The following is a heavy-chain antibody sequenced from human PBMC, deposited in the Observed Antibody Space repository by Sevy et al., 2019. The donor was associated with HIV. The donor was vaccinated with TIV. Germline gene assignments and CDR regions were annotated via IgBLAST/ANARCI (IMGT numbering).Heavy chain of an antibody. CDR3: ARISCTNGVCFQGYYYYAMDV. CDR2: ISTSSSYI. J-gene: IGHJ6*02. CDR1: GFTFSSYS. V-gene: IGHV3-21*01. D-gene: IGHD2-8*01. Sequence: GGSLRLSCAASGFTFSSYSMNWVRQAPGKGLEWVSSISTSSSYIYYADSVKGRFTISRDNAKNSLYLQMNSLRAEDTAVYYCARISCTNGVCFQGYYYYAMDVWGQWTTVTVSS.